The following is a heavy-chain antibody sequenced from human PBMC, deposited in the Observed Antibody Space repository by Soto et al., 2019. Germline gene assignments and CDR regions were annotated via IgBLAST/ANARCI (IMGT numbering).Heavy chain of an antibody. D-gene: IGHD3-9*01. CDR3: AGRTGYPFDY. CDR2: VGGNGLDT. CDR1: GFIFSNYA. J-gene: IGHJ4*02. V-gene: IGHV3-23*01. Sequence: EVQLLESGGGLVQPGGSLRLSCAASGFIFSNYAMNLVRQAPGKGLEWVSAVGGNGLDTYYADSVKGRCTISRDNSKNTLYLQMNSLRAEDTSVYYCAGRTGYPFDYWGQGTLVTVSS.